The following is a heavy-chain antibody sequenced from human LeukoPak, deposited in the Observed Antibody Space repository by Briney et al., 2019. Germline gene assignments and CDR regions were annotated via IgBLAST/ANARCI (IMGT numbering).Heavy chain of an antibody. V-gene: IGHV4-31*03. CDR2: IYYSGST. D-gene: IGHD6-19*01. CDR3: ARVLAGYFDY. J-gene: IGHJ4*02. Sequence: SETLSLTCTVSGGSISSGGYYWSWIRQHPGKGLEWIGYIYYSGSTYYNPSLKSRVTISVDTSKKQFSLKLSSVTAADTAVYYCARVLAGYFDYWGQGTLVTVSS. CDR1: GGSISSGGYY.